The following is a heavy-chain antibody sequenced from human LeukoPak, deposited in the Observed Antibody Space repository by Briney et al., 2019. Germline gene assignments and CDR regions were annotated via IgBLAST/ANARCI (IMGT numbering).Heavy chain of an antibody. CDR1: GYTFIDYS. V-gene: IGHV1-2*02. CDR2: INPNSGGT. Sequence: ASVKVSCQASGYTFIDYSLHGLRQAPGQGLEWMGWINPNSGGTMYAQKFQGRVTMTRDTSIDTAYMELSSLGSEDTAVYYCALREKVWSNRWYDFDYWGQGTLVTVSS. CDR3: ALREKVWSNRWYDFDY. J-gene: IGHJ4*02. D-gene: IGHD2-15*01.